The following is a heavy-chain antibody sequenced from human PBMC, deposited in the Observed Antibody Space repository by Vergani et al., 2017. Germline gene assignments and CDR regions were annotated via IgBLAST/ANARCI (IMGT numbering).Heavy chain of an antibody. CDR2: IKQDGSEK. V-gene: IGHV3-7*01. CDR1: GFTFSSYW. Sequence: EVQLVESGGGLVQPGGSLRLSCAASGFTFSSYWMSWVRQAPGKGLEWVANIKQDGSEKYYVDSVKGRFTISRDNSKNTLYLQMNSLRAEDTAVYYCAKDRSYGSFGGFDYWGQGTLVTVSS. D-gene: IGHD5-18*01. CDR3: AKDRSYGSFGGFDY. J-gene: IGHJ4*02.